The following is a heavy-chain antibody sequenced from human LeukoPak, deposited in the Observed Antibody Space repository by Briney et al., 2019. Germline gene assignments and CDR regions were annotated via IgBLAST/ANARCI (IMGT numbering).Heavy chain of an antibody. V-gene: IGHV3-9*01. Sequence: GGSLRLSCEASGFTFDDYAMFWVRQTPRKGLEWVSYISWNSGTVDYADSVKGRLTISRDNAKNSLFLQMDSLRVEDTALYYCAKGAIFGVVGPLDYWGQGTLVTVSS. CDR1: GFTFDDYA. D-gene: IGHD3-3*01. CDR3: AKGAIFGVVGPLDY. J-gene: IGHJ4*02. CDR2: ISWNSGTV.